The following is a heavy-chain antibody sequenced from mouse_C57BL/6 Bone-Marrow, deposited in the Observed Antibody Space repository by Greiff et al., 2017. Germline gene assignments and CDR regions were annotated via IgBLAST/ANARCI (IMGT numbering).Heavy chain of an antibody. D-gene: IGHD2-3*01. J-gene: IGHJ3*01. CDR1: GFTFNTYA. CDR2: IRSKCSNYAT. CDR3: VRDGYYFAY. Sequence: EVQRVESGGGLVQPKGSLKLSCAASGFTFNTYAMHWVRQAPGKGLEWVARIRSKCSNYATYYADSVKARFTISRDDSQSMLYLQMNNLKTEDTAMYYCVRDGYYFAYWGQGTLVTVSA. V-gene: IGHV10-3*01.